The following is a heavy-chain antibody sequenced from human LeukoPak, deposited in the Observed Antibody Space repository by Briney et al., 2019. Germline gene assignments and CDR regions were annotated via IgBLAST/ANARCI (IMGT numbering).Heavy chain of an antibody. J-gene: IGHJ4*02. D-gene: IGHD5-18*01. CDR2: IYWDDDK. V-gene: IGHV2-5*02. CDR1: GFSLNTGGVG. Sequence: SGPTLVKPTQTLTLTCSFSGFSLNTGGVGVAWIRQPPGRALEWLALIYWDDDKRYSPSLKSRLTITKDTSKNQVVLRMTNMDNVVTGTYYCVHAVDTAKFGYWGQGTLVTVSS. CDR3: VHAVDTAKFGY.